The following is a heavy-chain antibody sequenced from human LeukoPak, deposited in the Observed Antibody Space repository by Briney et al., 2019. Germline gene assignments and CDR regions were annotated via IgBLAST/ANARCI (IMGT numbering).Heavy chain of an antibody. CDR2: ISGSGGST. D-gene: IGHD6-13*01. CDR3: AKGNSSSWYAPLDY. J-gene: IGHJ4*02. CDR1: GFTFSSHA. Sequence: PGGSLRLSCAASGFTFSSHAMSWVRQAPGKGLEWVSAISGSGGSTYYADSVKGRFTISRDNSKNTLYPQMNSLRAEDTAVYYCAKGNSSSWYAPLDYWGQGTLVTVSS. V-gene: IGHV3-23*01.